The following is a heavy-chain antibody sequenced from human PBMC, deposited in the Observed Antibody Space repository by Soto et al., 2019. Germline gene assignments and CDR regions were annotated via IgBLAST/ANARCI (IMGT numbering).Heavy chain of an antibody. Sequence: QVQLQESGPGLVKPSQTLSLTCTVSGGSISSGDYYWSWIRKPPGKVLEWIGYIYYSGCTYYNPSLKRRVTISVDTSKNQFSLKLSSVTAADTAVYYCARVGGFGATTIAYWGQGTLVTVSS. CDR1: GGSISSGDYY. CDR3: ARVGGFGATTIAY. CDR2: IYYSGCT. V-gene: IGHV4-30-4*01. D-gene: IGHD3-10*01. J-gene: IGHJ4*02.